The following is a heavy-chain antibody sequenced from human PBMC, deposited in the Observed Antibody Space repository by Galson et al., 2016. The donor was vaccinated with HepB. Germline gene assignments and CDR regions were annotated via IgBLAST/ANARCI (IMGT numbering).Heavy chain of an antibody. CDR3: ARGRLTMVRGLNGYYFDL. V-gene: IGHV3-7*03. CDR1: GFIFSSYW. D-gene: IGHD3-10*01. Sequence: SLRLSCAGSGFIFSSYWMSWVRQAPGKGLEWVANIKQEGSEKFYVDSLKGRLTISRDNAKNSLFRQMNSLRADDTAVYYCARGRLTMVRGLNGYYFDLWGQGTLVTVSS. J-gene: IGHJ4*02. CDR2: IKQEGSEK.